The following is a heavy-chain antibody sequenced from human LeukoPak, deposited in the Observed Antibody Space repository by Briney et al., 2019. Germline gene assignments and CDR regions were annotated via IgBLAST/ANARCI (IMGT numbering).Heavy chain of an antibody. Sequence: GGSLRLSCATSGFTFSSYSMNWVRQAPGKGLEWVSYISSSSSTVYYADSVKGRFTISRDNSKNTLYLQMNSLRAEDTAVYYCAKDQYSSGWGKDYWGQGTLVTVSS. CDR1: GFTFSSYS. CDR2: ISSSSSTV. J-gene: IGHJ4*02. CDR3: AKDQYSSGWGKDY. D-gene: IGHD6-19*01. V-gene: IGHV3-48*01.